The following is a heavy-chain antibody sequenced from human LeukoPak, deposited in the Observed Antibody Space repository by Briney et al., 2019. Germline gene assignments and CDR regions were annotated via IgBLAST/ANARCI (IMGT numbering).Heavy chain of an antibody. Sequence: SETLSLTCTVSGGSIRTSEDHWTWIRQHPGKGLEWIGYTSNSDYPDSNPSLKSRVTISLDTSKNQFSLKLRSVTAADTAVYFCATNRAGTYDRPFEIWGQGTMVTVSS. CDR3: ATNRAGTYDRPFEI. CDR2: TSNSDYP. J-gene: IGHJ3*02. CDR1: GGSIRTSEDH. D-gene: IGHD1-26*01. V-gene: IGHV4-31*03.